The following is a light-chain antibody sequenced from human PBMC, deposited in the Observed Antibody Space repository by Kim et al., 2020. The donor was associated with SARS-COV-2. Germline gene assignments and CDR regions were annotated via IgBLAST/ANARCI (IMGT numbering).Light chain of an antibody. V-gene: IGLV2-14*03. CDR1: SSDVGGYNS. J-gene: IGLJ3*02. CDR3: TSYTSSRTWV. Sequence: GQTFTITCTGTSSDVGGYNSVSWYQQYPGRVPPLMIYDVTKQPSGVSHRFSGSKSGNTASLTISGLQTGDEAHYYCTSYTSSRTWVFGGGTQLTVL. CDR2: DVT.